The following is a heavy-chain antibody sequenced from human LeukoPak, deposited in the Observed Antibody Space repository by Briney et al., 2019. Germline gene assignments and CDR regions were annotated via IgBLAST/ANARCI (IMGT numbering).Heavy chain of an antibody. Sequence: QTGGSLRLSCAASGFTFSDYWMHWVRQAPGKGLEWVSRISSDGSITTDADSVKGRFTISRDNAKNTLYLQMNSLRAEDTGVYYCARDLVVTATYWGQGTLVTVSS. CDR2: ISSDGSIT. J-gene: IGHJ4*02. CDR3: ARDLVVTATY. V-gene: IGHV3-74*01. CDR1: GFTFSDYW. D-gene: IGHD2-21*02.